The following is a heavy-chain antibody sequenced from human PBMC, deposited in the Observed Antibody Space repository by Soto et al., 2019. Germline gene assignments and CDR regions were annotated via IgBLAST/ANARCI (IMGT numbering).Heavy chain of an antibody. Sequence: GGSLRLSCAASGFTFSSYSMNWVRQAPGKGLEWVSSISSSSSYIYYADSVKGRFTISRDNAKNSLYLQMNSLRAEDTAVYYCATLRVVPAAIYYYYYGMDVWGQGTTVTVSS. CDR1: GFTFSSYS. CDR2: ISSSSSYI. CDR3: ATLRVVPAAIYYYYYGMDV. V-gene: IGHV3-21*01. D-gene: IGHD2-2*01. J-gene: IGHJ6*02.